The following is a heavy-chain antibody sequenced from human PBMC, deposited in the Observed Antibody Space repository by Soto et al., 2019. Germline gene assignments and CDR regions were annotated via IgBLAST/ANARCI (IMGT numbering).Heavy chain of an antibody. J-gene: IGHJ6*02. CDR1: GGSISSSNW. CDR2: IYHSGST. D-gene: IGHD3-3*01. Sequence: KASETLSLTCAVSGGSISSSNWWSWVRQPPGKGLEWIGEIYHSGSTNYNPSLKSRVTISVDKSKNQFSLKLSSVTAADTAVYYCARESSTPIFGVVRYYYGMDVWGQGTTVTVSS. V-gene: IGHV4-4*02. CDR3: ARESSTPIFGVVRYYYGMDV.